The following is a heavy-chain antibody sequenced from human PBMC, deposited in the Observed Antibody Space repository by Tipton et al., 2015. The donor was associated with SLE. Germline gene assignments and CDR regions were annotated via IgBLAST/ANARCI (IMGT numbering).Heavy chain of an antibody. J-gene: IGHJ5*01. Sequence: TLSLTCTVSGGSISSGSYYWSWIRQPAGKGLEWIGRIYTSGSTNYNPSLKSRVTITVDPSKNQFSLKLSSVTAADTAVYYCACQYSSSYNWFDSWGQGTLVTVSS. D-gene: IGHD6-6*01. CDR2: IYTSGST. CDR3: ACQYSSSYNWFDS. V-gene: IGHV4-61*02. CDR1: GGSISSGSYY.